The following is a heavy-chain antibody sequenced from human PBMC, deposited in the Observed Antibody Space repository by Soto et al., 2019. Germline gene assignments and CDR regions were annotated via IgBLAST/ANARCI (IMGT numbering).Heavy chain of an antibody. J-gene: IGHJ4*02. CDR1: GFTFSSYV. D-gene: IGHD3-10*01. V-gene: IGHV3-23*01. CDR2: ISGSGGST. CDR3: ETDLSFMGLRDY. Sequence: EVQLLESGGGLVQPGGSLRLSCAASGFTFSSYVMSWVRQAPGTGLEGVSAISGSGGSTYYADSVKGRFTISRDNSKNTLDLQMNSLRAEDTAVYCFETDLSFMGLRDYWGQGTLVTVSS.